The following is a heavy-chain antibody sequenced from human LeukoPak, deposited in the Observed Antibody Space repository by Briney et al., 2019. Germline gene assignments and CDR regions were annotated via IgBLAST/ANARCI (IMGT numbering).Heavy chain of an antibody. J-gene: IGHJ4*02. V-gene: IGHV3-33*08. CDR1: GFTFSSYW. CDR3: ARGPEWLEPFDY. CDR2: IWYDGSNK. Sequence: GGSLRLSCAASGFTFSSYWMHWVRQAPGKGLEWVAVIWYDGSNKYYSDSVKGRFTISRDNSKNTLYLQMNSLRAEDTAVYYCARGPEWLEPFDYWGQGTLVTVSS. D-gene: IGHD6-19*01.